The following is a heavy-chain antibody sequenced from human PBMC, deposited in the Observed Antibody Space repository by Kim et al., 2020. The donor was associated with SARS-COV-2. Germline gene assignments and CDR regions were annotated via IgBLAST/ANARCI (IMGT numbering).Heavy chain of an antibody. D-gene: IGHD1-1*01. V-gene: IGHV4-39*01. CDR2: IYYSGST. J-gene: IGHJ6*02. CDR1: GGSISSSSYY. Sequence: SETLSLTCTVSGGSISSSSYYWGWIRQPPGKGLEWIGSIYYSGSTYYNPSLKSRVTISVDTSKNQFSLKLSSVTAADTAVYYCASEEPLYGMDVWGQGTTVTVSS. CDR3: ASEEPLYGMDV.